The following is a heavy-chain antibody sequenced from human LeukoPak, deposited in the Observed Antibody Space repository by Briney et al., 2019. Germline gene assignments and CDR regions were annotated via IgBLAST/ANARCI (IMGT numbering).Heavy chain of an antibody. CDR1: GYTFTSYY. CDR3: ASALPHLGYCSSTSCPNWFDP. V-gene: IGHV1-46*01. Sequence: ASVKVSCKASGYTFTSYYMHWVRQAPGQGLEWMGIINPSGGSTSYAQKFQGRVTITADESTSAAYMELSSLRSEDTAVYYCASALPHLGYCSSTSCPNWFDPWGQGTLVTVSS. D-gene: IGHD2-2*01. CDR2: INPSGGST. J-gene: IGHJ5*02.